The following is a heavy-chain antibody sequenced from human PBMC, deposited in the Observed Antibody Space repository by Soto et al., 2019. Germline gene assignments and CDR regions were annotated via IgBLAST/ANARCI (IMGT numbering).Heavy chain of an antibody. J-gene: IGHJ4*02. V-gene: IGHV4-30-2*01. CDR1: GDSISSGGYY. Sequence: LSLTCAVSGDSISSGGYYWSWVRQPPGKGLEWMGYIFDNGATFYNPSLESRVTISVDRSKNHFSLRLTSLTAADTAMYYCARLDAYNSFDSWGQGTLVTVSS. D-gene: IGHD2-2*01. CDR3: ARLDAYNSFDS. CDR2: IFDNGAT.